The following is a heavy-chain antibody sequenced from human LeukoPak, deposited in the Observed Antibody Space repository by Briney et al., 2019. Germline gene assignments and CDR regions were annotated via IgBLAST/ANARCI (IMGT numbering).Heavy chain of an antibody. CDR3: ARVQGSSSPPFDY. CDR1: GYTFTDYY. J-gene: IGHJ4*02. D-gene: IGHD6-6*01. Sequence: ASVKVSCKASGYTFTDYYIHWVRQAPGQGLEWMGRINPNSGGTNYAQKFQGRVTMTRDTSISTAYMELSRLRSDDTAVYYCARVQGSSSPPFDYWGQGTLVTVSS. CDR2: INPNSGGT. V-gene: IGHV1-2*06.